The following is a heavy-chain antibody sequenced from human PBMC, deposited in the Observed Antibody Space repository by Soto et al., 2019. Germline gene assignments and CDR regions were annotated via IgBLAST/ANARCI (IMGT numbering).Heavy chain of an antibody. CDR2: MLYSGLT. CDR3: APLSVSLSGPYGIHV. V-gene: IGHV4-39*01. J-gene: IGHJ6*02. D-gene: IGHD2-15*01. Sequence: SETLSLTFSVSGYSVSSSDYYWSWIRQPPGKGLEWIGSMLYSGLTYYNPSLKSRVTLSVDTSENQFSVRLNSVTASDTAVYYCAPLSVSLSGPYGIHVWGQGTTVTVSS. CDR1: GYSVSSSDYY.